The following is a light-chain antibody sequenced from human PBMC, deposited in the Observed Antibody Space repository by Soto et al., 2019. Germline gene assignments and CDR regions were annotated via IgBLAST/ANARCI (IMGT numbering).Light chain of an antibody. Sequence: QCLLTQAASVSGSRGQSVTISCTGTSSDVGGYNFVSWYQQHPGRAPKLLIYEVSRRPSGVSNRFSGSKSGDTASLTISGLQAEDEADYYCYSYRGYYTRVFGTGTKVTVL. CDR3: YSYRGYYTRV. CDR2: EVS. V-gene: IGLV2-14*01. J-gene: IGLJ1*01. CDR1: SSDVGGYNF.